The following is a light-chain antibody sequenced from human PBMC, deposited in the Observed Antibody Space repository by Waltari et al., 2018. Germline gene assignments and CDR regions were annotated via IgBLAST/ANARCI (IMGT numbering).Light chain of an antibody. J-gene: IGLJ2*01. CDR1: SSNIGSNY. V-gene: IGLV1-47*01. CDR3: AAWDDSLVV. CDR2: RNN. Sequence: QSVLTQPPSASGPPGQRVTISCSGSSSNIGSNYVYWYQQLPGTAPKLLIYRNNQRPSGVPDRFSGSKSGTSASLAISGLRSEDEADYYCAAWDDSLVVFGGGTKLTVL.